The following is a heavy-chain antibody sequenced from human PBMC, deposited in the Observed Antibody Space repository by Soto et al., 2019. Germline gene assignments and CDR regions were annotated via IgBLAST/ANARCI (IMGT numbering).Heavy chain of an antibody. J-gene: IGHJ4*02. CDR1: GDTFTNYL. CDR3: ARGFTSDSSGYTFDY. CDR2: VIPIFGTA. Sequence: QVQLVQSGAEVRKPGSSVKVSCKASGDTFTNYLIHWVRQAPGQGLEWMGGVIPIFGTANYAQKFQGRVTITADKSTSTAYMELSSLRSEDTAVYYCARGFTSDSSGYTFDYWGQGTLVTVSS. V-gene: IGHV1-69*06. D-gene: IGHD3-22*01.